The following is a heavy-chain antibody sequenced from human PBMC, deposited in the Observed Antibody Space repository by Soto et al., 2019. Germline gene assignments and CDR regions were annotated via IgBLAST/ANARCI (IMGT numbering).Heavy chain of an antibody. CDR2: IYYSGST. V-gene: IGHV4-39*01. Sequence: SETLSLTCTVSGGSISSSSYYWGWIRQPPGKGLEWIGSIYYSGSTYYNPSLKSRVTISVDTSKNQFSLKLSSVTAADTAVYYCARQITVATIGYYFDYWGQGTLVTVSS. J-gene: IGHJ4*02. D-gene: IGHD5-12*01. CDR1: GGSISSSSYY. CDR3: ARQITVATIGYYFDY.